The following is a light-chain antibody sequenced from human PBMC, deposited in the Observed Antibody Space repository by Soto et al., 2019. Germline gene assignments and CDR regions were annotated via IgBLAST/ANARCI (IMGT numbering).Light chain of an antibody. CDR1: QSVNSNY. Sequence: EIVLTQSPGTLSLSPGEAAILSCRASQSVNSNYLAWYQQKPGQAPRLLIYGASSRATGVPNRFSGSGSGTDFTLTIGSLEPEDFAVYYCQQYGSSPRTFGQGTKVEIK. CDR3: QQYGSSPRT. J-gene: IGKJ1*01. CDR2: GAS. V-gene: IGKV3-20*01.